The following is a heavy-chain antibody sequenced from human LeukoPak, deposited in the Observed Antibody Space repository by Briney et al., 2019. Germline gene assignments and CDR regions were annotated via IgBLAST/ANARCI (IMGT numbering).Heavy chain of an antibody. J-gene: IGHJ6*03. CDR3: TTVSLEIVVVITDYYYYYYMDV. Sequence: GGSLRLSCAASGFTFSSYWMSWVRQAPGKGLEWVANIKQDGSEKYYVDSVKGRFTISRDNAKNSLYLQMNSLKTEDTAVYYCTTVSLEIVVVITDYYYYYYMDVWGKGTTVTVSS. D-gene: IGHD3-22*01. CDR2: IKQDGSEK. V-gene: IGHV3-7*03. CDR1: GFTFSSYW.